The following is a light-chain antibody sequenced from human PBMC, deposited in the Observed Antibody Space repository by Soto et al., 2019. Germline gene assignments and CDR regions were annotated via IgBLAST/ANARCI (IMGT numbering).Light chain of an antibody. Sequence: ETVLTQSPATLSLSPGEIATLSCRASRSISSYLAWYQQKPGQAPRLLIYEALNRSTGIPARFSGSGSGTDFTLTISSLEPEDFAVYYGQPRNNWPLTVGGGQKGEL. CDR3: QPRNNWPLT. J-gene: IGKJ4*02. V-gene: IGKV3-11*01. CDR1: RSISSY. CDR2: EAL.